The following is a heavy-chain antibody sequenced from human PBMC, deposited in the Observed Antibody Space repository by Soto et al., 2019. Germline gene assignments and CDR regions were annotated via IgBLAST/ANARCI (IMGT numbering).Heavy chain of an antibody. CDR1: GYSFTSYW. CDR3: ARSKDSSGYYYYYYGMDV. Sequence: GESLKISCKGSGYSFTSYWIGWVRQMPGKGLEWMGIIYPGDSDTRYSPSFQGQVTISADKSISTAYLQWSSLKASDTAMYYCARSKDSSGYYYYYYGMDVWGQGTTVTVS. V-gene: IGHV5-51*01. J-gene: IGHJ6*02. D-gene: IGHD3-22*01. CDR2: IYPGDSDT.